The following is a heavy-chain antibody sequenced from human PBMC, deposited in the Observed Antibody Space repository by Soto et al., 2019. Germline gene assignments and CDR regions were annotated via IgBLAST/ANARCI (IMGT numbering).Heavy chain of an antibody. D-gene: IGHD2-15*01. CDR2: ISYSCATI. CDR1: GFALRSYE. CDR3: ARDKTASAVGDYYGMDV. Sequence: GFALRSYEINWVRQAPASRMEWISFISYSCATIHYADSVKCRFTISRDNAKNSLYLQMNSLRAEDTAAYYCARDKTASAVGDYYGMDVWGQGTTVTVSS. J-gene: IGHJ6*02. V-gene: IGHV3-48*03.